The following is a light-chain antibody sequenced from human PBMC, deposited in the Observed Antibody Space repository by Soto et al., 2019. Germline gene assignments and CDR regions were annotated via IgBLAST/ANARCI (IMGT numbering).Light chain of an antibody. J-gene: IGLJ3*02. Sequence: QSVLTQSPSASASLGASFRLTCTLSSGHSSYAIAWHQQQPEKGPRYLMKLNSDGSHNKGDGIPDRFSGSSSGAERYLTISSLQAEDESDYFCQTWASGVWVFGGGTKLTVL. CDR2: LNSDGSH. CDR3: QTWASGVWV. CDR1: SGHSSYA. V-gene: IGLV4-69*02.